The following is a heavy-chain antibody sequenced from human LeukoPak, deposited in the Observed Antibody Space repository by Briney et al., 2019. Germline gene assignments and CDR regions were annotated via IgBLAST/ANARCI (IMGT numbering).Heavy chain of an antibody. V-gene: IGHV3-7*03. J-gene: IGHJ4*02. Sequence: GGSLRLSCAASGFTFSNSWMSWVRQAPGKGLEWVANIKEDGSDKFYVESVKGRFTISRDNAKNSLYLQMNSLRAEDTALYYCARDSYYGSGSYPSDYWGQGTLVTVSS. CDR1: GFTFSNSW. D-gene: IGHD3-10*01. CDR3: ARDSYYGSGSYPSDY. CDR2: IKEDGSDK.